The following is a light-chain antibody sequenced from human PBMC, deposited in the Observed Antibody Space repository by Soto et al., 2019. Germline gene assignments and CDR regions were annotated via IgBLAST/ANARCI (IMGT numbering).Light chain of an antibody. CDR2: AAS. CDR3: QQSYITPRT. Sequence: DIQMTQSPSSLSASVSDRVTITCRASQSISSSLNWYQLKPGKAPKLLIYAASSLQSGVPSRFSGSGSVTDFTLTISSLQQDYFATYYCQQSYITPRTFGQGTQVEI. V-gene: IGKV1-39*01. J-gene: IGKJ1*01. CDR1: QSISSS.